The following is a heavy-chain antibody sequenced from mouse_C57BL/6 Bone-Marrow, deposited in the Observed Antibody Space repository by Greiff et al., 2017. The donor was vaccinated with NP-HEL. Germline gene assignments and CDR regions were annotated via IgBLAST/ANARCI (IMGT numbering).Heavy chain of an antibody. D-gene: IGHD2-3*01. CDR3: ARGWLLRQEYYFDY. Sequence: EVMLVESGGGLVKPGGSLKLSCAASGFTFSSYTMSWVRQTPEKRLEWVATISGGGGNTYYPDSVKGRFTISRDNAKNTLYLQMSSLRSEDTALDYCARGWLLRQEYYFDYWGQGTTLTVSS. CDR1: GFTFSSYT. CDR2: ISGGGGNT. J-gene: IGHJ2*01. V-gene: IGHV5-9*01.